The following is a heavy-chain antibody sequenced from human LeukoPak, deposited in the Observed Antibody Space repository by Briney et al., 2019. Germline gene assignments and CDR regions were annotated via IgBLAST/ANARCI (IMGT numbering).Heavy chain of an antibody. D-gene: IGHD1-26*01. Sequence: GESLRLSCAASGFTFSNYAMHWVRQAPGKGLEWVSTIDGPTFRTHYADPVMGRFTISRDNSKNTLYLHMNSLRAEDPAVYFCTAWVGAHFDFCGQGTLVTVSS. V-gene: IGHV3-23*01. CDR3: TAWVGAHFDF. J-gene: IGHJ4*02. CDR2: IDGPTFRT. CDR1: GFTFSNYA.